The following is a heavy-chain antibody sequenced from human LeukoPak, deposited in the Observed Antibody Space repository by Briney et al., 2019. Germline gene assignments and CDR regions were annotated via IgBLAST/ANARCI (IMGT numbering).Heavy chain of an antibody. CDR3: ASPSYCSSTSCAKYYYYYMDV. CDR1: GGSFSGYY. J-gene: IGHJ6*03. D-gene: IGHD2-2*01. Sequence: NPSETLSLTCAVYGGSFSGYYWSWIRQPPGKGLEWIGEINHSGSTNYNPSLKSRVTISVDTSKNQFSLKLSSVTAADTAVYYCASPSYCSSTSCAKYYYYYMDVWGKGTTVTVSS. CDR2: INHSGST. V-gene: IGHV4-34*01.